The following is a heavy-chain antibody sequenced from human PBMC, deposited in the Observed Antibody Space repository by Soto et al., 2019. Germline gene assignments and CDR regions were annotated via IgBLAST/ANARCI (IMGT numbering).Heavy chain of an antibody. V-gene: IGHV4-34*01. CDR3: ARVCGGDCYQ. D-gene: IGHD2-21*02. CDR2: INHSGST. Sequence: QVQLQQWGAGLLKPSETLSLTCAVYGGSFSGYYWSWIRQPPGKGLEWIGEINHSGSTNYNPSLKSRVTTSVDTSKNQLSLKLSSVTAADTAVYYCARVCGGDCYQWGQGTLVTVSS. CDR1: GGSFSGYY. J-gene: IGHJ4*02.